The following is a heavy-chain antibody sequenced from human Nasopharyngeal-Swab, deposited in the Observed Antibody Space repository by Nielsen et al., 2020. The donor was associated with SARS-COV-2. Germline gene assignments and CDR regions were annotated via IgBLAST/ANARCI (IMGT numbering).Heavy chain of an antibody. D-gene: IGHD5-12*01. CDR2: IDPSDSYT. J-gene: IGHJ6*03. CDR1: GYSFTSYW. CDR3: ARHATDPVIVATIHYYYYMDV. V-gene: IGHV5-10-1*01. Sequence: GESLKISCKGSGYSFTSYWISWVRQMPGKGLEWIGRIDPSDSYTNYSPSFQGHVTISADKSISTAYLQWSSLKASDTAMYYCARHATDPVIVATIHYYYYMDVWGKGTTVTVSS.